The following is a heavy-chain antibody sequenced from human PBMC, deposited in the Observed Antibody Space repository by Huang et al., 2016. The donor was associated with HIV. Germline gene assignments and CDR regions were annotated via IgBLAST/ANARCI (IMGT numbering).Heavy chain of an antibody. V-gene: IGHV3-49*03. CDR3: SPSGDDYFYFYMDV. J-gene: IGHJ6*03. CDR1: GFIFNDFA. Sequence: QLVESGGDSVQSGRSLRLSCRGSGFIFNDFAINWFRQSPGKGREGIGFVRSKACGGASKSAPSVKDRFTVARDEAKNVAFLQMDNLQVDDTAIYYCSPSGDDYFYFYMDVWGNGTTVIVS. D-gene: IGHD4-17*01. CDR2: VRSKACGGAS.